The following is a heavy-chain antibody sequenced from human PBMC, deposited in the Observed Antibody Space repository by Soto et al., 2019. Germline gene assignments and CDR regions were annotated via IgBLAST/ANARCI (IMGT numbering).Heavy chain of an antibody. D-gene: IGHD3-22*01. V-gene: IGHV3-23*01. CDR1: GITISNYP. Sequence: EVQLLESGGGSVQAGGSLRLSCAASGITISNYPMSWVRQAPGKGLDWVSGISGSGDRTYYADSAKGRFTISKDISKNSLSLQLVSLGVEDTAVYFCVKDDGGYPSTAPHWGQGTLVTVSS. J-gene: IGHJ4*02. CDR2: ISGSGDRT. CDR3: VKDDGGYPSTAPH.